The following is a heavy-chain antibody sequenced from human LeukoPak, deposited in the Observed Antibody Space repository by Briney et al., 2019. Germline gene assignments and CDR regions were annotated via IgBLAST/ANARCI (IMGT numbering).Heavy chain of an antibody. D-gene: IGHD3-9*01. CDR3: ARDRDYDILTGAYYYMDV. CDR1: GGSISSYY. V-gene: IGHV4-34*01. J-gene: IGHJ6*03. Sequence: SETLSLTCTVSGGSISSYYWSWIRQPPGKGLEWIGEISHSGSTNYNPSLKSRVTISVDTSKNQFSLKLSSVTAADTAVYYCARDRDYDILTGAYYYMDVWGKGTTVTISS. CDR2: ISHSGST.